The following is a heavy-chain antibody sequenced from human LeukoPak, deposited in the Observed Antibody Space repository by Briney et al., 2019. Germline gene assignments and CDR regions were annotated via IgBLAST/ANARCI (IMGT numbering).Heavy chain of an antibody. CDR1: GFTFSSYA. Sequence: GGSLRLSCAASGFTFSSYAMHWVRQAPGKGLEWVAVISYDGSNKYYADSVKGRFTISRDNSKNTLYLQMNSLRAEDTAVYYCARGKQWIQLWLPENDAFDIWGQGTMVTVSS. V-gene: IGHV3-30*04. J-gene: IGHJ3*02. CDR3: ARGKQWIQLWLPENDAFDI. D-gene: IGHD5-18*01. CDR2: ISYDGSNK.